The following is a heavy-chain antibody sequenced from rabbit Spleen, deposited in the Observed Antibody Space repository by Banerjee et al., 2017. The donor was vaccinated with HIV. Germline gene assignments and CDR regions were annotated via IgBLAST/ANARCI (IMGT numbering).Heavy chain of an antibody. V-gene: IGHV1S40*01. CDR1: GFSFSSSYY. Sequence: QSLEESGGDLVKPGASLTLTCTASGFSFSSSYYMCWVRQAPGKGLEWIACIYAGSSGSTNYASWAKGRFTISKTSSTTVTLQMTSLTAADTATYFCARGGEVTYGYAAYAYDGFNLWGQGTLVTVS. J-gene: IGHJ4*01. CDR3: ARGGEVTYGYAAYAYDGFNL. D-gene: IGHD6-1*01. CDR2: IYAGSSGST.